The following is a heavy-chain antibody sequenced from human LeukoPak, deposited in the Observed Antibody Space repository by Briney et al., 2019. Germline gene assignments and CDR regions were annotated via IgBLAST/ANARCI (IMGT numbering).Heavy chain of an antibody. CDR1: GGTFSSYA. J-gene: IGHJ4*02. CDR3: ARMVEVRGSYDLDY. D-gene: IGHD1-26*01. V-gene: IGHV1-69*13. Sequence: VAAVKVSCKASGGTFSSYAISWVRQAPGQGLEWMGGIITIFGTANYAQKFQGRVTITADESTSTAYMELSSLRSEDTAVYYCARMVEVRGSYDLDYWGQGTLVTVSS. CDR2: IITIFGTA.